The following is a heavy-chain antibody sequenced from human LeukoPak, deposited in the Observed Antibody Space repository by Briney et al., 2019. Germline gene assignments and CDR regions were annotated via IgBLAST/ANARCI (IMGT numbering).Heavy chain of an antibody. Sequence: SETLSLTCTVSGGSISSYYWSWIRQPPGKGLEWIGYIYYSGSTNYNPSLKSRVTISVDTSKNQFSLKLSSVTAADTAVYYCARRGYFDWSYYYYGMDVWGQETTVTVSS. CDR3: ARRGYFDWSYYYYGMDV. CDR2: IYYSGST. CDR1: GGSISSYY. D-gene: IGHD3-9*01. J-gene: IGHJ6*02. V-gene: IGHV4-59*08.